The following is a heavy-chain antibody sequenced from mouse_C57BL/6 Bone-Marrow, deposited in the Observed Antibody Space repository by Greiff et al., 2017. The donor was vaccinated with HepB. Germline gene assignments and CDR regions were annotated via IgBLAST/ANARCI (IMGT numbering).Heavy chain of an antibody. J-gene: IGHJ3*01. CDR2: IYPGGGYT. V-gene: IGHV1-63*01. CDR1: GYTFTNYW. Sequence: VQLQQSGAELVRPGTSVKMSCKASGYTFTNYWIGWAKQRPGHGLEWIGDIYPGGGYTKYNEKFKGKATLTADKSSSTAYMPCSSLPSEDSAIYYCARSGNYYGSSPWFAYWGQGTLVTVSA. D-gene: IGHD1-1*01. CDR3: ARSGNYYGSSPWFAY.